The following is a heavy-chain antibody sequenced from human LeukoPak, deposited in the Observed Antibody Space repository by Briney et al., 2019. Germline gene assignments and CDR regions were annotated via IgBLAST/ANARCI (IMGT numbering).Heavy chain of an antibody. J-gene: IGHJ4*02. V-gene: IGHV3-21*01. CDR2: ISSSSSYI. CDR3: ARAEWLRSFDY. D-gene: IGHD5-12*01. CDR1: GFTFSSYS. Sequence: GGSLRLSCAASGFTFSSYSMNWVRQAPGKGLEWVSSISSSSSYIYYADSVKGRFTISRDNAKNSLYLQMNSLRAEDTAAYYCARAEWLRSFDYWGQGTLVTVSS.